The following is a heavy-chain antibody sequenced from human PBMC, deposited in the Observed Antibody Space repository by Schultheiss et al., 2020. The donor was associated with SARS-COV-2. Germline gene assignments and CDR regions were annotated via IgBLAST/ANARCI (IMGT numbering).Heavy chain of an antibody. Sequence: SETLSLTCAVSGYSISSGYYWGWIRQPPGKGLEWIGSIYHSGSTYYNPSLKSRVTISVDTSKNQFSLKLSSVTAADTAVYYCARDARYGFRGRSERGMDVWGQGITVTVSS. D-gene: IGHD5-24*01. J-gene: IGHJ6*02. CDR1: GYSISSGYY. CDR3: ARDARYGFRGRSERGMDV. V-gene: IGHV4-38-2*02. CDR2: IYHSGST.